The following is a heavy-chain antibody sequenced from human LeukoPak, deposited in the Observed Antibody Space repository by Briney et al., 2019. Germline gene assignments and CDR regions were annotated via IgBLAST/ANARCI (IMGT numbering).Heavy chain of an antibody. Sequence: GASVKVSCKASGYTFTIYDINWVRQATGQGLEWMGWMNPNSGNTDYAQKFQGRVTMTRNTSISTAYMKLSSLRAEDTAVYYCARGNTMVRGVKFVDYWRQGTLVSVPS. CDR2: MNPNSGNT. D-gene: IGHD3-10*01. J-gene: IGHJ4*02. CDR3: ARGNTMVRGVKFVDY. V-gene: IGHV1-8*01. CDR1: GYTFTIYD.